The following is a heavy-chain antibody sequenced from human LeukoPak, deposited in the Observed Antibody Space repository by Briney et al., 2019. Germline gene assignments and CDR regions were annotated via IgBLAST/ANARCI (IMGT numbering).Heavy chain of an antibody. D-gene: IGHD6-19*01. CDR2: IYTSGST. V-gene: IGHV4-61*09. Sequence: SQTLSLTCTVSGGSISSGSYYWSWIRQPAGKGLEWIGHIYTSGSTNYNPSLKSRVTISVDTSKNQFSLKLSSVTAADTAVYYCARDRDSSGWYYYYYYMDVWGKGTTVTVSS. CDR3: ARDRDSSGWYYYYYYMDV. CDR1: GGSISSGSYY. J-gene: IGHJ6*03.